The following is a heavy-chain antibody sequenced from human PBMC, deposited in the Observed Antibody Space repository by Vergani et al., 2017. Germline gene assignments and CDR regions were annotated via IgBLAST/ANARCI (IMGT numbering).Heavy chain of an antibody. CDR3: ARDGPYCSSTSCSTPYYYGMDV. J-gene: IGHJ6*02. Sequence: QVQLQESGPGLVKPSETLSLTCTVSGGSISSYYWSWIRQPAGKGLEWIGRIYTSGSTNYNPSLKSRVTMSVDTSKNQFSLKLSSVTAADTAVYYCARDGPYCSSTSCSTPYYYGMDVWGQGP. CDR2: IYTSGST. V-gene: IGHV4-4*07. D-gene: IGHD2-2*01. CDR1: GGSISSYY.